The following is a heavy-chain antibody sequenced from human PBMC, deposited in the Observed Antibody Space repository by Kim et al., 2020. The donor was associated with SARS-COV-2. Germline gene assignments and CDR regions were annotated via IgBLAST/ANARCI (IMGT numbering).Heavy chain of an antibody. J-gene: IGHJ6*02. D-gene: IGHD3-10*01. Sequence: SETLSLTCTVSGGSISSYYWSWIRQPAGKGLEWIGRIYTSGSTNYNPSLKSRVTMSVDTSKYQFSLKLSSVTAADTAVYYCARTLSPYYYGSGTLYGMDVWGQGTTATVSS. CDR3: ARTLSPYYYGSGTLYGMDV. CDR1: GGSISSYY. V-gene: IGHV4-4*07. CDR2: IYTSGST.